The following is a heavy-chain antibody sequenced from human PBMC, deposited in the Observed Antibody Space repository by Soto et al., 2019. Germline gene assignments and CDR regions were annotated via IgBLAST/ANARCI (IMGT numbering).Heavy chain of an antibody. CDR3: ARDDGESGYDLYYYYGMDV. J-gene: IGHJ6*02. CDR1: GFTFSSYG. D-gene: IGHD5-12*01. V-gene: IGHV3-33*01. Sequence: PGGSLRLSCAASGFTFSSYGIHWVRQAPGKGLEWVAVIWYDGSNKYYADSVKGRFTISRDNSKNTLYLQMNSLRAEDTAVYYCARDDGESGYDLYYYYGMDVRGQGTTVTVSS. CDR2: IWYDGSNK.